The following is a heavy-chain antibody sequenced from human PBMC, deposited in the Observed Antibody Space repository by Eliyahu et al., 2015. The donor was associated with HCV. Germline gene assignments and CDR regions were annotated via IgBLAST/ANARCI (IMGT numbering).Heavy chain of an antibody. D-gene: IGHD1/OR15-1a*01. V-gene: IGHV4-34*02. Sequence: QVQLQQXGAGLLKPSETLSLTCAVYGESFSGYYWTWIRQPPGKGLEWIGEITHSGETNYNPSLKSRLTISVDTSKNQFSLEVNSVTAADTAVYYCARGWGYFTSMNKYFYMDVWGEGAAVTVS. CDR1: GESFSGYY. CDR3: ARGWGYFTSMNKYFYMDV. J-gene: IGHJ6*03. CDR2: ITHSGET.